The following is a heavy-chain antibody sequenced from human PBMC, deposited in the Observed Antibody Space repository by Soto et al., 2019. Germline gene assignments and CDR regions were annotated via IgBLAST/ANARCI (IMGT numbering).Heavy chain of an antibody. V-gene: IGHV5-51*01. Sequence: GESPKISCKGAGYSFTNYWIVWVRQMPGKGLEWMGIIYPDDSDTRYNPSFQGHVTISADKSISTAYLQWSSLKASDTAMYYCARHWPQQPLDPWGHGTLVTVSS. D-gene: IGHD6-13*01. CDR1: GYSFTNYW. J-gene: IGHJ5*02. CDR2: IYPDDSDT. CDR3: ARHWPQQPLDP.